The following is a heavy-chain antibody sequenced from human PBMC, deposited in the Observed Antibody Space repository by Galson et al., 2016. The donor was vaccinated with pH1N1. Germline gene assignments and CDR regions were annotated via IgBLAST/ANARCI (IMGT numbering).Heavy chain of an antibody. CDR1: GFSLSTFGVR. J-gene: IGHJ6*02. CDR3: ARKGTASKDRYYYGMDV. CDR2: IDWDEEQ. D-gene: IGHD1-14*01. Sequence: PALVKPTQTLILTCTFSGFSLSTFGVRVSWIRQSPGKALEWLARIDWDEEQCYSQSLKTRLPIPKDTSKAQVVATMTNMDPVGTGTYYCARKGTASKDRYYYGMDVWGQGTTVTVSS. V-gene: IGHV2-70*04.